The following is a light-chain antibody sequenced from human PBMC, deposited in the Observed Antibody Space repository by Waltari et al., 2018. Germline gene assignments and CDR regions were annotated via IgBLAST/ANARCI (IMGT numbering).Light chain of an antibody. V-gene: IGKV3-11*01. CDR1: QSVSSY. CDR2: DAS. Sequence: LSVRASQSVSSYLAWDQQKPGQAPRLLIYDASKRATGIPARFTGSGSGTHFTLTISSLEPEDFAVYYCQQRSKWFTFGGGTKVEIK. CDR3: QQRSKWFT. J-gene: IGKJ4*01.